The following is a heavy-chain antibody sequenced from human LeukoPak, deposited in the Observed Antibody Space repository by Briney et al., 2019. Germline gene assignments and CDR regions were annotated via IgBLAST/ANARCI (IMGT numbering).Heavy chain of an antibody. Sequence: SVKVSCKASGGTFSSYAISWVRQAPGQGLEWMGRIIPILGIANYAQKFQGRVTITADKSTSTAYMELSSLRSEDTAVYYCAQNNHDSSGYYENWGQGTLVTVSS. CDR2: IIPILGIA. V-gene: IGHV1-69*04. D-gene: IGHD3-22*01. CDR3: AQNNHDSSGYYEN. J-gene: IGHJ4*02. CDR1: GGTFSSYA.